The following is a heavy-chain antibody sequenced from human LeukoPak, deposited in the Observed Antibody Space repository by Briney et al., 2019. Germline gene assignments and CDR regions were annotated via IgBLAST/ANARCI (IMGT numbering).Heavy chain of an antibody. CDR2: IYHSGST. Sequence: SETLSLTCTVSGYSIGSGYYWGWIRQPPGKGLEWIGSIYHSGSTYYNPSLKSRVTISVDTSKNQFSLKLSSVTAADTAVYYCARAFDTADAFDIWGQGTMVTVSS. J-gene: IGHJ3*02. CDR3: ARAFDTADAFDI. D-gene: IGHD5-18*01. V-gene: IGHV4-38-2*02. CDR1: GYSIGSGYY.